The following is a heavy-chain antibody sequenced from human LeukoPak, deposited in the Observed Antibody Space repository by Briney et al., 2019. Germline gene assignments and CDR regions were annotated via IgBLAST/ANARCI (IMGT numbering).Heavy chain of an antibody. CDR2: IYPGDSDT. CDR1: GSRFTSYW. Sequence: GEPLQISCKGSGSRFTSYWIGWVRQMPGKGLEWMGIIYPGDSDTRYSPSFQGQVTISADKSISTAYLQWSSLKASDTAMYYCARRVAARDWYFDLWGRGTLVTVSS. D-gene: IGHD6-6*01. V-gene: IGHV5-51*01. CDR3: ARRVAARDWYFDL. J-gene: IGHJ2*01.